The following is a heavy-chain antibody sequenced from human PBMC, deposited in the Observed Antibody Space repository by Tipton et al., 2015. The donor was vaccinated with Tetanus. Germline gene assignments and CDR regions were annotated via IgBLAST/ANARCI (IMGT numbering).Heavy chain of an antibody. CDR3: ARVWGRGQLVTKPNWYFDL. D-gene: IGHD6-6*01. J-gene: IGHJ2*01. CDR2: ISSSGSTI. Sequence: GSLRLSCAASGFTFSDYYMSWIRQAPGKGLEWVSYISSSGSTIYYADSVKGRFTISRDNAKNSLSLQVNSLRAEDTAVYYCARVWGRGQLVTKPNWYFDLWGRGTPVTVSS. V-gene: IGHV3-11*01. CDR1: GFTFSDYY.